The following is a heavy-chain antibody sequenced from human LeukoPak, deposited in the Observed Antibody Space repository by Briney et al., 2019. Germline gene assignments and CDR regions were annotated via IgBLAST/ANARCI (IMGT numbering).Heavy chain of an antibody. J-gene: IGHJ4*02. V-gene: IGHV5-51*01. CDR1: GYSFTSYW. CDR2: VYPGDSDT. CDR3: ARHLDDSSGYYYRTMYYFDY. Sequence: GESLQISCQASGYSFTSYWIGWVRQMPGKGLEWMGIVYPGDSDTRYSPSFQGQVTISADKPISTAYLQWSSLEASDTAMYYCARHLDDSSGYYYRTMYYFDYWGQGTLVTVSS. D-gene: IGHD3-22*01.